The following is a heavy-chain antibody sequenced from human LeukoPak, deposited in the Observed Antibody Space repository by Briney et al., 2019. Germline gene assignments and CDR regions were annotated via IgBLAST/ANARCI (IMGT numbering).Heavy chain of an antibody. V-gene: IGHV3-53*01. CDR1: GITVTANY. CDR2: IYTTGSTYHAYGST. Sequence: GGSLRLSCAASGITVTANYVNWVRQAPGKGLQWISVIYTTGSTYHAYGSTHCADSVKGRFTLSRDNSQNTFHLHMTALRAEDTAVYYCAMSFSYDGSDYHRPVDTWGRGTLVTVSS. D-gene: IGHD3-22*01. CDR3: AMSFSYDGSDYHRPVDT. J-gene: IGHJ5*02.